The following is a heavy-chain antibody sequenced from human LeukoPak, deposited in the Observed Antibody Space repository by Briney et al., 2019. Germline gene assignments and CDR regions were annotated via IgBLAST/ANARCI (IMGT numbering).Heavy chain of an antibody. CDR3: ARAVDSGWSPDAFDI. CDR1: GYTFTSYA. D-gene: IGHD6-19*01. J-gene: IGHJ3*02. Sequence: GASVKVSCKASGYTFTSYAMNWVRQAPGQGLEWMGWINPNSGGTNYAQKFQGRVTMTRDTSISTAYMELSRLRSDDTAVYYCARAVDSGWSPDAFDIWGQGTMVTVSS. CDR2: INPNSGGT. V-gene: IGHV1-2*02.